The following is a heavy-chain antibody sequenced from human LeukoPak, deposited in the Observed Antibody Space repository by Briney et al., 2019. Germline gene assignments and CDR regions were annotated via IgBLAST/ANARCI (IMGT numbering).Heavy chain of an antibody. D-gene: IGHD6-19*01. CDR1: GFTFSRYA. Sequence: GRSLRLSCAASGFTFSRYAMSWVRQAPGKGLEWVSAISGSGGSTYYADSVKGRFTIPRDSSKNTLYLQMNSLRAEDTALYYCAKDTAGYSSDWGRFDYWGQGTLVTVSS. J-gene: IGHJ4*02. CDR2: ISGSGGST. CDR3: AKDTAGYSSDWGRFDY. V-gene: IGHV3-23*01.